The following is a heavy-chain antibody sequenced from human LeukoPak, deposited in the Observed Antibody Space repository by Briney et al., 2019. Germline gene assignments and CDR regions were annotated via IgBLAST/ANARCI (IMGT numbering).Heavy chain of an antibody. V-gene: IGHV4-39*07. CDR2: IYYSGST. D-gene: IGHD6-19*01. CDR3: ARAVAGTGSLLFDY. Sequence: SETLSLTCTVSGDSISTSNSYWGWIRQPPGKGLEWIGSIYYSGSTYYNPSLKSRVTISVDTSKNQFSLKLSSVTAADTAVYYCARAVAGTGSLLFDYWGQGTLVTVSS. J-gene: IGHJ4*02. CDR1: GDSISTSNSY.